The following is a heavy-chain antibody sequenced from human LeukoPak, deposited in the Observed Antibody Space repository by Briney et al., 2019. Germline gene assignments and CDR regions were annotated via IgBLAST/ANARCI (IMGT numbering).Heavy chain of an antibody. Sequence: SETLSLTCTASGGSISSYYWSWIRQPPGKGLEWIGYIYYSGSANYNPSLKSRVTISVETSKNQSSLKWNSVTAADTAVYYCARAAGYRFDYWGQGTLVTVSS. CDR2: IYYSGSA. J-gene: IGHJ4*02. D-gene: IGHD5-12*01. CDR1: GGSISSYY. V-gene: IGHV4-59*01. CDR3: ARAAGYRFDY.